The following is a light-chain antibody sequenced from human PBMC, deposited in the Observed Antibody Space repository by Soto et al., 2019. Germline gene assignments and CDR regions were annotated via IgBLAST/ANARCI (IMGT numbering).Light chain of an antibody. CDR2: GAS. CDR3: HQYHLWPWT. Sequence: EIVLTQSPGTLSLSPGERATLSCRASQSVSSSYLAWYQQKPGQAPRLLIYGASSRATGIPDRFSGSGSGTDFTLTISRLEPEDFAVYYCHQYHLWPWTFGQGTKVDIK. J-gene: IGKJ1*01. CDR1: QSVSSSY. V-gene: IGKV3-20*01.